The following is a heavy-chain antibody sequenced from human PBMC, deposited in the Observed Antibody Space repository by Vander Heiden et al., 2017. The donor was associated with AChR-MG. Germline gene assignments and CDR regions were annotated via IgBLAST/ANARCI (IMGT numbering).Heavy chain of an antibody. CDR2: IYSGGST. Sequence: EVQLVETGGGLIQPGGSLRLSCAASGFTVSSNYMSWVRQAPGKGLEWVSVIYSGGSTYYADSVKGRFTISRDNSKNTLYLQMNSLRAEDTAVYYCASSPKYYDFWSGYWIDGMDVWGQGTTVTVSS. D-gene: IGHD3-3*01. V-gene: IGHV3-53*02. CDR3: ASSPKYYDFWSGYWIDGMDV. CDR1: GFTVSSNY. J-gene: IGHJ6*02.